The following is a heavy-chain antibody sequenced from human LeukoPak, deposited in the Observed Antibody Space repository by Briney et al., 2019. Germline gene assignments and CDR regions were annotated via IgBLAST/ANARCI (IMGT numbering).Heavy chain of an antibody. CDR2: IYYRGST. Sequence: PSETLSLTCTVSGGSVSSGSYYWSWIRQPPGKGLEWIGYIYYRGSTNYNPSLKSRVTISVDTSKNQFSLKLSSVTAADTAVYYCARATVTDPGCFDYWGQGTLVTVSS. V-gene: IGHV4-61*01. J-gene: IGHJ4*02. CDR3: ARATVTDPGCFDY. CDR1: GGSVSSGSYY. D-gene: IGHD4-17*01.